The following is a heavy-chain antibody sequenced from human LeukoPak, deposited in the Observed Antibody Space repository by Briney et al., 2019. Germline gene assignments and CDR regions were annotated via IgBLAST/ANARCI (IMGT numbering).Heavy chain of an antibody. CDR1: GEXLSKYY. Sequence: SETLSLTCAVYGEXLSKYYCTWIRQSPGKGLEWIGEIYHSGSTNYNPSLKSRVTMSVDKSKNQFSLKLSSVTAADTAVYYCARDGGYNWDYWGQGTLVTVSS. J-gene: IGHJ4*02. CDR3: ARDGGYNWDY. D-gene: IGHD5-24*01. V-gene: IGHV4-34*01. CDR2: IYHSGST.